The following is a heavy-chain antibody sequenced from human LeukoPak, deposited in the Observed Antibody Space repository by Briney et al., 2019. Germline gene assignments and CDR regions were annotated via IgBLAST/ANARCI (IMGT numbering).Heavy chain of an antibody. Sequence: PGGSLRLSCATSKFTFINYGLTWVRQARGKGLEWVSSISGSGRDTQYAASVQGRFTISRDNSKNTLYLQMNSLRAEDTAVYYCARDLEWLVYYYYMDVWGKGTTATVSS. D-gene: IGHD6-19*01. V-gene: IGHV3-23*01. CDR1: KFTFINYG. CDR3: ARDLEWLVYYYYMDV. CDR2: ISGSGRDT. J-gene: IGHJ6*03.